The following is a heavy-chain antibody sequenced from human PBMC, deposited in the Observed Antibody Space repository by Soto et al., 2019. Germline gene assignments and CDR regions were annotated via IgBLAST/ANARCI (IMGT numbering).Heavy chain of an antibody. CDR1: GFTVSSNY. V-gene: IGHV3-53*01. CDR3: ARDQPYYDFWSGYPGRGYYYYGMDV. Sequence: EVQLVESGGGLIQPGGSLRLSCAASGFTVSSNYMSWVRQAPGKGLEWVSVIYSGGSTYYADSVKGRFTISRDNSKNTLYLEMNSLRAEDTAVYYGARDQPYYDFWSGYPGRGYYYYGMDVWGQGTTVTVSS. J-gene: IGHJ6*02. CDR2: IYSGGST. D-gene: IGHD3-3*01.